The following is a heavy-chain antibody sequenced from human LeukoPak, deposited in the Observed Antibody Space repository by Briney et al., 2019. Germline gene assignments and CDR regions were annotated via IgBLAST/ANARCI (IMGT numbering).Heavy chain of an antibody. CDR1: GYTFTGYY. CDR3: ARISTRGRGFDY. D-gene: IGHD2-2*01. CDR2: INPNSGGT. J-gene: IGHJ4*02. Sequence: ASVKVSCKASGYTFTGYYMHWVRHAPGQGLEWMGWINPNSGGTNYAQKFQGRVTMTRDTSISTAYMELSRLRSDDTAVYYCARISTRGRGFDYWGQGTLVTVSS. V-gene: IGHV1-2*02.